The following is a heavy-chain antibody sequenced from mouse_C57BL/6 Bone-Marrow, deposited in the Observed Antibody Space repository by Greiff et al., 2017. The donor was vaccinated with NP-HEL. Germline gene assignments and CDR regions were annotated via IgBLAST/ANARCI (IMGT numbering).Heavy chain of an antibody. Sequence: VKLVESGAELARPGASVKLSCKASGYTFTSYGISWVKQRTGQGLEWIGEIYPRSGNTYYNEKFKGKATLTADKSSSTAYMELRSLTSEDSAVYFCARGYGNSYYFDYWGQGTTLTVSS. CDR2: IYPRSGNT. J-gene: IGHJ2*01. D-gene: IGHD2-10*02. CDR3: ARGYGNSYYFDY. V-gene: IGHV1-81*01. CDR1: GYTFTSYG.